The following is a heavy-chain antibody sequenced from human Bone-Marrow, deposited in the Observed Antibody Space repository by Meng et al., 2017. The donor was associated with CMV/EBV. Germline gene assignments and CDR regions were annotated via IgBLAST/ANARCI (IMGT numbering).Heavy chain of an antibody. J-gene: IGHJ4*02. CDR2: IKSKTEGGTT. CDR1: GFTFSNAW. D-gene: IGHD2-15*01. Sequence: GGSLRLSCAASGFTFSNAWMSWVRQAPGKGLEWVGRIKSKTEGGTTDYAAPVKGRFTNSRDDSKNTLYLQMNSLKTEDTAVYYCTVRTALGDCSGGSCYNLIGYWGQGKLVTVSS. V-gene: IGHV3-15*01. CDR3: TVRTALGDCSGGSCYNLIGY.